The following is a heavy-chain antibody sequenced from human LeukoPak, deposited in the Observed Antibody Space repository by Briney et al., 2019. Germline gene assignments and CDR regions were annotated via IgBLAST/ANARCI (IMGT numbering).Heavy chain of an antibody. J-gene: IGHJ4*02. V-gene: IGHV1-24*01. D-gene: IGHD3-10*01. Sequence: ASVKVSCKVSGYTLTELSMHWVRQAPGKGLEWMGGFDPEDGETIYAQKFQGRVTMTEDTSTDTAYMELSSLRSEDTAVYYCATAGGPYGSGSYHGDYFDYWGQGTLVTVSS. CDR3: ATAGGPYGSGSYHGDYFDY. CDR1: GYTLTELS. CDR2: FDPEDGET.